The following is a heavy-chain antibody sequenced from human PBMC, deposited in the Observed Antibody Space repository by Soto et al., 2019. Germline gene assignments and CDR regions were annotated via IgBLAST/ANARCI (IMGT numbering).Heavy chain of an antibody. Sequence: QVQLQESGPGLVKPSETLSLTCSVSGDSVSSGSYYWSWIRQPPGKGLEWIGYIYYSGGTNYNPSLKRRVTMSVDTSKNQFSLRLSSVTAADAAVYYCARILRSTAVDFWGQGTLVTVSS. CDR3: ARILRSTAVDF. CDR1: GDSVSSGSYY. J-gene: IGHJ4*02. V-gene: IGHV4-61*01. CDR2: IYYSGGT. D-gene: IGHD6-25*01.